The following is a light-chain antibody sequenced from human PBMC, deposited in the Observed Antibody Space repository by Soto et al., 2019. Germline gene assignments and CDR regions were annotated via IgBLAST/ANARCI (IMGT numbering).Light chain of an antibody. Sequence: QSALTQPASVSGSRGQSITMSCTGTSSDVGGYNYVSWYQQHPGKAPELMIYDVSNRPSGVSNRFSGSKSGNTASLTISGFQAEDEADYYCSSYTSINTLRVFGGGTKVTV. CDR1: SSDVGGYNY. J-gene: IGLJ3*02. V-gene: IGLV2-14*01. CDR3: SSYTSINTLRV. CDR2: DVS.